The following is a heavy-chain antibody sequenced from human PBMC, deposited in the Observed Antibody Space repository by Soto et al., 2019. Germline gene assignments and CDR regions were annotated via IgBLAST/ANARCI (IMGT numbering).Heavy chain of an antibody. CDR3: ARDRPFYGSGLYYYYGMDV. V-gene: IGHV3-48*02. Sequence: GGSLRLSCAASGFTFSSYSMNWVRQAPGKGLEWVSYISSSSSTIYYADSVKGRFTISRDNAKNSLYLQMNSLRDEDTAVYYCARDRPFYGSGLYYYYGMDVWGQGTTVTVSS. CDR2: ISSSSSTI. D-gene: IGHD3-10*01. CDR1: GFTFSSYS. J-gene: IGHJ6*02.